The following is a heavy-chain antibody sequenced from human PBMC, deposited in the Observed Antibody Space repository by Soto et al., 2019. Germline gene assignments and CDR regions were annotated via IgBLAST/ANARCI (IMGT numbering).Heavy chain of an antibody. CDR1: GGTFSIYA. Sequence: SVKVYCKASGGTFSIYAISWVRQAPGQGLEWMGGIIPIFGTANYAQKFQGRVTITADESTRTAYMELSSLRSQDAAVYYCAREQGPAAITAYSYGMDVWGQGTTVTVSS. CDR2: IIPIFGTA. J-gene: IGHJ6*02. CDR3: AREQGPAAITAYSYGMDV. V-gene: IGHV1-69*13. D-gene: IGHD2-2*01.